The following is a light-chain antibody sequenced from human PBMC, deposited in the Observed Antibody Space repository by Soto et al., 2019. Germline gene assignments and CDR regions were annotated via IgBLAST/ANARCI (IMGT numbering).Light chain of an antibody. CDR3: QQSYSTPLT. CDR2: DAS. J-gene: IGKJ4*01. V-gene: IGKV1-39*01. CDR1: QNIRTY. Sequence: DIQMTQSPSSLSASVGDRVTVTCRASQNIRTYLNWYQQKPGKAPKILIYDASRLQSGVPSRFSGSGSGTDFTLTISSLQPEDFATYYCQQSYSTPLTFGGGTKVEIK.